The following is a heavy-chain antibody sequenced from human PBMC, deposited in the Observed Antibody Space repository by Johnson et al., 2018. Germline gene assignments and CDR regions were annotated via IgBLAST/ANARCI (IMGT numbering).Heavy chain of an antibody. D-gene: IGHD3-10*01. V-gene: IGHV4-34*01. CDR2: INHSGST. Sequence: QVQLQQWGAGLLKPSETLSLTCAVYGGSFSGYYWSWIRQPPGKGLEWIGEINHSGSTNYNPSLKSRVTISVDTSKNQFSLKLSSVTAADTAVYYCAGGVGNDAFDIWGQGTMVTVSS. CDR3: AGGVGNDAFDI. CDR1: GGSFSGYY. J-gene: IGHJ3*02.